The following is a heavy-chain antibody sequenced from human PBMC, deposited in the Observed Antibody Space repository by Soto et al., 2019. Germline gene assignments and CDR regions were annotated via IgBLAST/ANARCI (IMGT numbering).Heavy chain of an antibody. J-gene: IGHJ4*02. D-gene: IGHD6-19*01. CDR1: GFRFSDYA. Sequence: EVQLVESGGGLAQPGGSLRLSCAASGFRFSDYAMFWVRQAPGKGLEYVSVISYNGVSQYYANSVKDRFSITRDNAKDMFYLQMGSLRAEAMAVCYCARCRVEERRGPASGWAPYLDYWGQGSLVTVSS. V-gene: IGHV3-64*01. CDR2: ISYNGVSQ. CDR3: ARCRVEERRGPASGWAPYLDY.